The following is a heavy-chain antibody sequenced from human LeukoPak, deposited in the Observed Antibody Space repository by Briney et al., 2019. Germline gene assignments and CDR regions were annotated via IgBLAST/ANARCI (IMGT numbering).Heavy chain of an antibody. J-gene: IGHJ6*02. Sequence: GGSLRLSCGASGFSFNIHAMHWVRQSPGKGLEWVAVVSSYDGYRKTYADSVQGRFTISRDNSKNTLYLQMNNLRVEDTATYFCARDRIWGGSLRWGGMDVWGQGTMVTVSS. CDR1: GFSFNIHA. CDR3: ARDRIWGGSLRWGGMDV. CDR2: VSSYDGYRK. D-gene: IGHD1-26*01. V-gene: IGHV3-30-3*01.